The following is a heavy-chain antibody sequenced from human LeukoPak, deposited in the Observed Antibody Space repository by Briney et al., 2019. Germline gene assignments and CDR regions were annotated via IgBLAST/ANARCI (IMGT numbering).Heavy chain of an antibody. CDR2: IYHSGST. Sequence: PSETLSLTCAVSGGSISSSNWWSWVRQPPGKGLEWIGEIYHSGSTNYNPSLKSRVTISVDTSKNQFSLKLSSVTAADTAVYYCAREMTTVTSDAFDIWGQGTMVTVSS. D-gene: IGHD4-17*01. CDR1: GGSISSSNW. V-gene: IGHV4-4*02. J-gene: IGHJ3*02. CDR3: AREMTTVTSDAFDI.